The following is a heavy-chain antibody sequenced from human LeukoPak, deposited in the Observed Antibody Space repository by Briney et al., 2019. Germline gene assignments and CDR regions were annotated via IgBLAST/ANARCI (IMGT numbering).Heavy chain of an antibody. V-gene: IGHV3-23*01. CDR2: ISGSGDST. CDR3: ARDLGEAAAADYFDY. CDR1: GFTFSSYA. Sequence: GRSLKLSCAASGFTFSSYAMNWVRQAPGKGPEWVSGISGSGDSTYYADSVKGRFTISRDNAKDSLYLQMNSLRAEDTAVYYCARDLGEAAAADYFDYWGQGTLVTVSS. J-gene: IGHJ4*02. D-gene: IGHD6-13*01.